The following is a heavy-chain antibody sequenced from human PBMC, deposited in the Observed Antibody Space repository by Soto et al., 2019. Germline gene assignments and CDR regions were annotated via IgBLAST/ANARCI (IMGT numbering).Heavy chain of an antibody. D-gene: IGHD4-17*01. CDR1: GGSISSGDYY. J-gene: IGHJ6*02. Sequence: PSETLSLTCTVSGGSISSGDYYWSWIRKPPGKGLEWIGHIYYSGNTDYNPSLKSRVTIFVDTSKNQFSLKLSSVTAADTAVYFCARDRRSYYYYYGLGVWGQGTTVTVS. V-gene: IGHV4-30-4*01. CDR2: IYYSGNT. CDR3: ARDRRSYYYYYGLGV.